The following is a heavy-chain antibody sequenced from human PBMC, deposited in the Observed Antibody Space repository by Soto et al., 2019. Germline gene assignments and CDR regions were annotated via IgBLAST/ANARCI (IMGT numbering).Heavy chain of an antibody. D-gene: IGHD3-3*01. V-gene: IGHV3-30*18. CDR1: GFTFSSYG. CDR3: ANGDYDFWSGPPDY. CDR2: ISYDGSNK. J-gene: IGHJ4*02. Sequence: PGGSLRLSCAASGFTFSSYGMHWVRQAPGKGLEWVAVISYDGSNKYYADSVKGRFTISRDNSKNTLYLQMNSLRAEDTAVYYCANGDYDFWSGPPDYWGQGTLVTVSS.